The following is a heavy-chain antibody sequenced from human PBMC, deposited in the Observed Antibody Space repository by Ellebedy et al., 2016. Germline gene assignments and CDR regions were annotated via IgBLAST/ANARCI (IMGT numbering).Heavy chain of an antibody. CDR1: GGSISSYH. Sequence: SETLSLTCSVSGGSISSYHWNWIRQAPGKGLEWIAYIQYCGRTNYNPSLGSRVTISVDPSKNQFSLNLGSVTAADTAVYYCAREGYSGYDFNGFDIWGQGTEVTVSS. D-gene: IGHD5-12*01. CDR3: AREGYSGYDFNGFDI. V-gene: IGHV4-59*01. CDR2: IQYCGRT. J-gene: IGHJ3*02.